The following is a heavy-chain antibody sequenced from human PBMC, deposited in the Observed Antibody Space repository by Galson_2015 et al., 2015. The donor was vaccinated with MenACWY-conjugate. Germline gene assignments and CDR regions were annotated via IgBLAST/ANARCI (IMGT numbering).Heavy chain of an antibody. Sequence: SGAEVKKPGESQTISCRGSGYTFTSYWIGWVRQMPGKGLEWMGIIYPGDSDIRYSPSFQGQVTISADKSIRTAYLQWSSLKASDTAMYNCAIRRDEYVFDYWGQGTLVTVSS. CDR3: AIRRDEYVFDY. V-gene: IGHV5-51*01. CDR2: IYPGDSDI. J-gene: IGHJ4*02. D-gene: IGHD5-24*01. CDR1: GYTFTSYW.